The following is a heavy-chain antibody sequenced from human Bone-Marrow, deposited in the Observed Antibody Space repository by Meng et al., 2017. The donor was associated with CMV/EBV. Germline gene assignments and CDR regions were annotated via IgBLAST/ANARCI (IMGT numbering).Heavy chain of an antibody. V-gene: IGHV3-21*01. CDR3: ARDQYYDFWSGPQGFDP. CDR1: GFTFSSYS. J-gene: IGHJ5*02. CDR2: ISSSSSYI. Sequence: GGSLRLSCAASGFTFSSYSMNWVRQAPGKGLEWVSSISSSSSYIYYADSVKGRFTISRDNAKNSLYLQMNSLRAEDTAVYYCARDQYYDFWSGPQGFDPWGQGTLVTVSS. D-gene: IGHD3-3*01.